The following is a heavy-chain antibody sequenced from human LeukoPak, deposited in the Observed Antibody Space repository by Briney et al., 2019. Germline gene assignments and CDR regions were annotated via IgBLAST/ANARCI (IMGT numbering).Heavy chain of an antibody. V-gene: IGHV3-30*04. CDR3: AREDNPLWFDP. CDR2: ISYDGSTR. D-gene: IGHD1-1*01. J-gene: IGHJ5*02. Sequence: GGSLRLSCAASEFSFSNFAMYWVRQPPGKGLEWLAVISYDGSTRYYADSVKGRFTISRDNSNNTLHLQMNSLRPDDSALYYCAREDNPLWFDPWGQGTLVTVSS. CDR1: EFSFSNFA.